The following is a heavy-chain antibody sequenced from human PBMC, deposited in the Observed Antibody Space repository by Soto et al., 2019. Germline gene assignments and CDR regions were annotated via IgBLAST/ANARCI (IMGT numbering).Heavy chain of an antibody. CDR2: INHSGST. J-gene: IGHJ4*02. Sequence: SETLSLTCAVYGGSFSGYYWSWIRQPPGKGLEWIGEINHSGSTNYNPSLKGRVTISVDTSKNQFSLKLSSVTAADTAVYYCARVGGVCSSTSCPNTSDYWGQGTLVTVS. CDR3: ARVGGVCSSTSCPNTSDY. V-gene: IGHV4-34*01. CDR1: GGSFSGYY. D-gene: IGHD2-2*01.